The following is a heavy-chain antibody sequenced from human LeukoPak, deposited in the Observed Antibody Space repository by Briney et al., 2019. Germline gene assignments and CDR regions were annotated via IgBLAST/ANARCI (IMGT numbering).Heavy chain of an antibody. CDR2: ISWNSGVI. V-gene: IGHV3-9*01. J-gene: IGHJ4*02. D-gene: IGHD3-10*01. CDR3: AKVRPPGSYYNLAIDY. CDR1: GFTFDHYA. Sequence: GGSLRLSCAASGFTFDHYAMHWVRQAPGKGLEWVSGISWNSGVIDYADSVKGRFTISRDNAKNSLYLQMNSLRVEDTALYYCAKVRPPGSYYNLAIDYWGQGTLVTASS.